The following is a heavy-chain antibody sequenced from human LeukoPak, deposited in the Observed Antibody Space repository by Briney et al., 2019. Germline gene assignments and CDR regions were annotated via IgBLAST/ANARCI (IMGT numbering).Heavy chain of an antibody. V-gene: IGHV3-23*01. J-gene: IGHJ4*02. D-gene: IGHD3-22*01. CDR3: AKDSRAYYYDSSGYLD. CDR1: GFTFSSYA. CDR2: ISGSGGST. Sequence: GGSLRLSCAASGFTFSSYAMSWVRQAPGKGLEWVSAISGSGGSTYYADSAKGRFTISRDNSKNTLYLQMNSLRAEDTAVYYCAKDSRAYYYDSSGYLDWGQGTLVTVSS.